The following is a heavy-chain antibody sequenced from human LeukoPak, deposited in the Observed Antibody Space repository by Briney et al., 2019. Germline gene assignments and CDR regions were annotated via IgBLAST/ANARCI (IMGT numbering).Heavy chain of an antibody. CDR1: GGTFSSYA. J-gene: IGHJ4*02. V-gene: IGHV1-69*04. CDR2: IIPILGIA. CDR3: ARDLMYCDTMSCYDGDFDY. Sequence: ASVKVSCKASGGTFSSYAISWVRQAPGQGLEWMGRIIPILGIANYAQKFQGRVTITADTSTTTVYMELRSLRSDDTAIYYCARDLMYCDTMSCYDGDFDYWGQGTPVTVSS. D-gene: IGHD2-2*01.